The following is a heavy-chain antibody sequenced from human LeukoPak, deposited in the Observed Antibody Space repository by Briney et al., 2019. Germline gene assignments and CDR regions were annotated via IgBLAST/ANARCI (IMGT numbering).Heavy chain of an antibody. Sequence: PSETLSLTCTVSGASVSSASYWSWIRQPPGKGVEWIAHIYNGVNTNYNPSLKSRVTISVDTSKNQFSLRLNSVTAADTAVCYCARSRAFNSGAFDPWGQGSLVTASS. CDR3: ARSRAFNSGAFDP. V-gene: IGHV4-61*01. CDR1: GASVSSASY. J-gene: IGHJ5*02. D-gene: IGHD1-26*01. CDR2: IYNGVNT.